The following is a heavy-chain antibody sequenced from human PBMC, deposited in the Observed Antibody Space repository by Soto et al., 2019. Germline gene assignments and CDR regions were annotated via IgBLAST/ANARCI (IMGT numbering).Heavy chain of an antibody. V-gene: IGHV3-7*05. D-gene: IGHD6-19*01. CDR2: IKQDGSEK. CDR3: ARDGEYSSGWLADYYGMDV. CDR1: GFTFSSYW. J-gene: IGHJ6*02. Sequence: GGSLRLSCAASGFTFSSYWMSWVRQAPGKGLEWVANIKQDGSEKYYVDSVKGRFTTSRDNAKNSLYLQMNSLRAEDTAVYYCARDGEYSSGWLADYYGMDVWGQGTTVTVSS.